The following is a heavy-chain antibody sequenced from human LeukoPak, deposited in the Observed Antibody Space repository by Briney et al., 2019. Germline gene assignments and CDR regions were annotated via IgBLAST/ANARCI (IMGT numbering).Heavy chain of an antibody. D-gene: IGHD6-19*01. CDR1: GFTFSSYA. J-gene: IGHJ4*02. Sequence: PGRSLRLSCAASGFTFSSYAMHWVRQAPGKGLEWVAVISYDGSNKYYADSVKGRFTISRDNSKNTLYLQMNSLRAEDTAVYYCAKAIAVAANPDYWGLGTLVTVSS. V-gene: IGHV3-30-3*01. CDR2: ISYDGSNK. CDR3: AKAIAVAANPDY.